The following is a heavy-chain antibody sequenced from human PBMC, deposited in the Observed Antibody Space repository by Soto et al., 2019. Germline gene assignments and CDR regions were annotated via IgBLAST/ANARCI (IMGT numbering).Heavy chain of an antibody. D-gene: IGHD3-10*02. J-gene: IGHJ4*02. Sequence: QVQLVQSGAEVKKPGASVKVSCKASGYTFTSYDINWVRQATGPGLEWMGWMNPNSGNTGYAQKFQGRVTMTRNTSIRTAYMELSSLRSEDTTVYYCARGVVRVPHLPHGYWGQGTLVTVSS. CDR2: MNPNSGNT. CDR3: ARGVVRVPHLPHGY. V-gene: IGHV1-8*01. CDR1: GYTFTSYD.